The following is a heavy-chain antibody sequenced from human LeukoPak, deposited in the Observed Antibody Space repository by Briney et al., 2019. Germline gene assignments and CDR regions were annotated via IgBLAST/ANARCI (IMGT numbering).Heavy chain of an antibody. Sequence: PGGSLRLSCAASGFTFSSYGMSWVRQAPGKGLEWVSGISGSGGSTHYADSVKGRFTVSRDNSKSTLYLQMSKLRAEDTAVYYCAKEDYTTSWYRKWFDSWGQGTLVTVSS. CDR1: GFTFSSYG. D-gene: IGHD2-2*01. J-gene: IGHJ5*01. V-gene: IGHV3-23*01. CDR2: ISGSGGST. CDR3: AKEDYTTSWYRKWFDS.